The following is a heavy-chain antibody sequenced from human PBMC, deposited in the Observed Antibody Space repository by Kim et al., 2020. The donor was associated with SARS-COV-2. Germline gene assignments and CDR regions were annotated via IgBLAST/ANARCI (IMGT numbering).Heavy chain of an antibody. V-gene: IGHV3-7*01. CDR3: VGGKSAY. Sequence: DGSPKYHEDCEKGRLTISRDNAKNSLYLQMNSLRAEDTAVYYCVGGKSAYWGQGTLVTVSS. CDR2: DGSPK. J-gene: IGHJ4*02.